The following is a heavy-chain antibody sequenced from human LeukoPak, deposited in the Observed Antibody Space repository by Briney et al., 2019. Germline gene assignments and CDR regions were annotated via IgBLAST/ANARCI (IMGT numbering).Heavy chain of an antibody. J-gene: IGHJ4*02. CDR1: GFNFVNTW. Sequence: GGSLRLSCAASGFNFVNTWMHWVRQAPGKGLVWVARIKNDGSGIIYADSVEGRFTISRDNARNTLYLQMNSLRAEDTAVYYCAKERGVSHPFDYWGQGTLVTVSS. CDR3: AKERGVSHPFDY. D-gene: IGHD2-21*01. V-gene: IGHV3-74*01. CDR2: IKNDGSGI.